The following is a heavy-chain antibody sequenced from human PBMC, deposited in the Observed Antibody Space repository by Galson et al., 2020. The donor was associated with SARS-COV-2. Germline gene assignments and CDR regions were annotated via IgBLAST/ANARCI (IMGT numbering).Heavy chain of an antibody. J-gene: IGHJ2*01. Sequence: SETLSLTCAVSGCSVSTTNYWGWVRLAPGKGLEWIGSIYPNGRTYYNPSLESRVTISVDTSMNHFSLTLASVTAADTALYYCARQGVNMIVLVTVPGWFFDLWGRGTLVTVSS. D-gene: IGHD2-21*02. CDR3: ARQGVNMIVLVTVPGWFFDL. V-gene: IGHV4-38-2*01. CDR1: GCSVSTTNY. CDR2: IYPNGRT.